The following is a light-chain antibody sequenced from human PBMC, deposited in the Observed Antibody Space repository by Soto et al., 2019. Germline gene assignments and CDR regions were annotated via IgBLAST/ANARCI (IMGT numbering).Light chain of an antibody. CDR2: GAS. CDR1: QSVSSSY. V-gene: IGKV3D-20*02. CDR3: QQRNRWLIT. J-gene: IGKJ5*01. Sequence: IGFSNSHCTPSLAPGERATLSCRVSQSVSSSYLAWYQQKPGQAPRLLIYGASSRATGIPDRFSGSGSGTDFTLTISRLEPEDFAVYYCQQRNRWLITFGHGTRLEIK.